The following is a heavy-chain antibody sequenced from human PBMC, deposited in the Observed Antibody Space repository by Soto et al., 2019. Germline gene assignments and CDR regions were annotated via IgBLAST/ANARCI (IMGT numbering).Heavy chain of an antibody. D-gene: IGHD4-17*01. J-gene: IGHJ4*02. CDR3: ARRRASDYGGNHHPYYFDR. CDR1: GASIITDNYF. V-gene: IGHV4-39*01. CDR2: ISYSGRT. Sequence: SETLSLTCTVSGASIITDNYFWIWIRQSPRRGLELIGSISYSGRTYDNPSLQSRVTISIDASKNQFSLKLTSVTTADTAVYYCARRRASDYGGNHHPYYFDRWGQGALVTVSS.